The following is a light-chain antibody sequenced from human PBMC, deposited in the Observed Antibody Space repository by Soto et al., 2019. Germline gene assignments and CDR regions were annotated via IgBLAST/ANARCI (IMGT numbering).Light chain of an antibody. CDR3: QQYHTWPIT. CDR1: QSVSTY. J-gene: IGKJ4*01. V-gene: IGKV3-15*01. Sequence: IVLTQSPATLSLSPGERATLSWRASQSVSTYLAWYQQKPGQAPTLLISGASTGATGIPARVSGSGAGTEVTLTISSLQSEDCAIYYCQQYHTWPITFGGGTKVDIK. CDR2: GAS.